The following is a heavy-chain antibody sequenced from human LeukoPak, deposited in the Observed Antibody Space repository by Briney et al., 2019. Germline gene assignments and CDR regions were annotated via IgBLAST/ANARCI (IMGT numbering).Heavy chain of an antibody. J-gene: IGHJ6*02. CDR3: ARVRLSGYCSGGSCYYYYYYGMDV. D-gene: IGHD2-15*01. Sequence: SETLSLTCTVSGVSISSGDYYWSWIRQPPGKGLEWIGYIYYSGSTYYNPSLKSRVTISVDTSKNQFSLKLSSVTAADTAVYYCARVRLSGYCSGGSCYYYYYYGMDVWGQGTTVTVSS. V-gene: IGHV4-30-4*01. CDR1: GVSISSGDYY. CDR2: IYYSGST.